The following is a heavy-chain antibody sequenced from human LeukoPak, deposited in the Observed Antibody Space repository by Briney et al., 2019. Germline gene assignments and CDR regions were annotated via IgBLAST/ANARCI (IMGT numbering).Heavy chain of an antibody. J-gene: IGHJ4*02. Sequence: PSETLSLTCTVSGGSISSSSYYWGWIRQPPGKGLEWIGSIYSSGSTYYNPSLKSRVNISVDTSKNQFSLKLSSVTAADTAVYYCARLNSNYDSSGYYPSSPSDYWGQGTLVTVSS. V-gene: IGHV4-39*01. CDR3: ARLNSNYDSSGYYPSSPSDY. CDR1: GGSISSSSYY. CDR2: IYSSGST. D-gene: IGHD3-22*01.